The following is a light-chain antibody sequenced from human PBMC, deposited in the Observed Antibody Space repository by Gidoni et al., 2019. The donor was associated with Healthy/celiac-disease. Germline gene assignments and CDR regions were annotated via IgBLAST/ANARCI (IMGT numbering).Light chain of an antibody. CDR1: SSGVGGYNY. Sequence: QSALTQPASVSGSPGQSITISCTGTSSGVGGYNYVSWYQQHPGKAPKLMIYDVSNRPSGVSNRFSGSKSGNTASLTISGLQAEDEADYYCSSYTSSSTWVFGGGTK. J-gene: IGLJ3*02. V-gene: IGLV2-14*03. CDR3: SSYTSSSTWV. CDR2: DVS.